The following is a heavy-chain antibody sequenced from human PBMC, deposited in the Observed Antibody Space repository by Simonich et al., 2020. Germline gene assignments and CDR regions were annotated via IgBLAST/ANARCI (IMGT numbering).Heavy chain of an antibody. D-gene: IGHD1-26*01. J-gene: IGHJ4*02. CDR1: GYTFTSYD. Sequence: QVQLVQSGAEVKKPGASVKVSCKASGYTFTSYDINWVRQATGQGLEGMGWKNPNSGTTGYEQKFKGRVTITRNTSISTAYMELSSLRSEDTAVYYCARTYSGSYYYFDYWGQGTLVTVSS. CDR3: ARTYSGSYYYFDY. V-gene: IGHV1-8*03. CDR2: KNPNSGTT.